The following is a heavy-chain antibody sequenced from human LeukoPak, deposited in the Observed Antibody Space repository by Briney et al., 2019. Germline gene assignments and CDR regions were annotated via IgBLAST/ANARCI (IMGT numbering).Heavy chain of an antibody. CDR1: GGSFSGYY. CDR2: INHSGST. D-gene: IGHD2-2*01. CDR3: AREYCSSTSCYPPTDV. V-gene: IGHV4-34*01. Sequence: SETLSLTCAVYGGSFSGYYWSWIRQPPGKGLEWIGEINHSGSTNYNPSLKSRVTISVDTSKNQFSLKLSSVTAADTAVYYCAREYCSSTSCYPPTDVWGKWTTVTVSS. J-gene: IGHJ6*04.